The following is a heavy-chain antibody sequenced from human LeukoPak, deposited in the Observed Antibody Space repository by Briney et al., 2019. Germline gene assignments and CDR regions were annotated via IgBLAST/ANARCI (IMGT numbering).Heavy chain of an antibody. CDR1: GYTFTGYY. D-gene: IGHD5-12*01. Sequence: ASVKVSCKASGYTFTGYYMHWVRQAPGKGLEWMGGFDPEDGETIYAQKFQGRVTMTEDTSTDTAYMELSSLRSEDTAVYYCAREGVDIVATIKGLDFDYWGQGTLVTVSS. CDR3: AREGVDIVATIKGLDFDY. CDR2: FDPEDGET. V-gene: IGHV1-24*01. J-gene: IGHJ4*02.